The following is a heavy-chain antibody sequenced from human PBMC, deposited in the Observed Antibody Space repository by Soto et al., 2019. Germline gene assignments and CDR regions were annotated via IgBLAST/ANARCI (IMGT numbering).Heavy chain of an antibody. CDR1: GFTFSSYS. D-gene: IGHD6-13*01. V-gene: IGHV3-21*01. J-gene: IGHJ5*02. CDR2: ISSSSSYI. CDR3: ARVYSSSWSHWFDP. Sequence: GGSLRLSCAASGFTFSSYSMNWVRQAPGKGLEWVSSISSSSSYIYYADSVKGRFTISRDNAKNSLYLQMNSLRAEDTAVYYCARVYSSSWSHWFDPWGQGTLVTVS.